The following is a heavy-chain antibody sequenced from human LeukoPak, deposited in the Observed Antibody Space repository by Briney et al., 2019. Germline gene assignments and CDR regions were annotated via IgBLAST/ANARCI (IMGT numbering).Heavy chain of an antibody. CDR3: ARGEPSSGWFYYYYYMDV. Sequence: ASVKVSCKASGYTFTRYYMHWVRQAPGQGLEWMGWINPNSGGTNYAQKFQGRVTMTRDTSISTAYMELSRLRSDDTAVYYCARGEPSSGWFYYYYYMDVWGKGTTVTVSS. CDR1: GYTFTRYY. CDR2: INPNSGGT. J-gene: IGHJ6*03. V-gene: IGHV1-2*02. D-gene: IGHD6-19*01.